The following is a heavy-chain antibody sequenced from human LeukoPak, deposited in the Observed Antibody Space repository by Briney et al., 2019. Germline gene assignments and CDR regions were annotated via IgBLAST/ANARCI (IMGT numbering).Heavy chain of an antibody. J-gene: IGHJ6*02. CDR3: AEDRSMYYYYYGMDV. D-gene: IGHD3-10*01. CDR2: ISGTAGTT. CDR1: GFTFSSYA. V-gene: IGHV3-23*01. Sequence: GGSLRLSCAASGFTFSSYAMSWVRQAPGKGLEWVSTISGTAGTTYYADSVKGRFTISRDNSKNTLYLQMNSLRAEDTAVYYCAEDRSMYYYYYGMDVWGQGTTVTVSS.